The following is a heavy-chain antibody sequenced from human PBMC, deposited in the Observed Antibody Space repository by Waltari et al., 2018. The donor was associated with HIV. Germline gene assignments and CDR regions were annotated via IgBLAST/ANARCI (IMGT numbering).Heavy chain of an antibody. CDR1: GFTFSPFA. D-gene: IGHD3-22*01. CDR3: ARDGHFYDSRPLDY. CDR2: ISDGGRYK. J-gene: IGHJ4*02. V-gene: IGHV3-30*04. Sequence: QVQLVESGGGVVQPGRSLRLSCAASGFTFSPFAFHWVRQAPGKGRGWVGLISDGGRYKVYADSVKCRFTVSRDNSKNTLYLQMNSLRAEDTAVYYCARDGHFYDSRPLDYWGQGTLVTVSS.